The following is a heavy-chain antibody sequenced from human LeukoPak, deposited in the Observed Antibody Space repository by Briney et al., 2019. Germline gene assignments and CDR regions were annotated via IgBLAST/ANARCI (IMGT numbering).Heavy chain of an antibody. J-gene: IGHJ4*02. Sequence: GGSLRLSCAASRFTFSYYWMAWVRQAPGKGLEWVANIKEDGSEKYYVDSVKGRFTISRDNAKNSLYLQMDSLRAEDTAVYYCARETRGYPDYWGQGTLVTVSS. CDR1: RFTFSYYW. CDR3: ARETRGYPDY. V-gene: IGHV3-7*01. CDR2: IKEDGSEK. D-gene: IGHD3-22*01.